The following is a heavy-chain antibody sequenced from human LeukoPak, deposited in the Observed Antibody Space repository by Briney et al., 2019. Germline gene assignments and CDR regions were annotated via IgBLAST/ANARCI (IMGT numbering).Heavy chain of an antibody. J-gene: IGHJ4*02. CDR3: ARAGGSYSFYY. Sequence: PSETLSLTCTVSGVSISTYYWNWLRQPPGKGLEWIGYIDYSGTANINPSLKSRGTLSIDTSRNQFSLKLSSVTAADTAMYYCARAGGSYSFYYWGQGSRVTVSS. D-gene: IGHD1-26*01. CDR1: GVSISTYY. V-gene: IGHV4-59*01. CDR2: IDYSGTA.